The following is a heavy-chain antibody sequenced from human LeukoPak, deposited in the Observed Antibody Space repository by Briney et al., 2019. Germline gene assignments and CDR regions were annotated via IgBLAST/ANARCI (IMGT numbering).Heavy chain of an antibody. CDR1: GGSVSSGSYY. CDR2: IYYSGST. V-gene: IGHV4-61*01. D-gene: IGHD3-22*01. J-gene: IGHJ4*02. CDR3: ARGGYGEYYYDSSGYYPSDY. Sequence: KPSETLSLTCTVSGGSVSSGSYYWSWIRQPPGKGLEWIGYIYYSGSTNYNPSLKSRVTISVDTSKNQFSLKLSSVTAADTAVYYCARGGYGEYYYDSSGYYPSDYWGQGTLVTVSS.